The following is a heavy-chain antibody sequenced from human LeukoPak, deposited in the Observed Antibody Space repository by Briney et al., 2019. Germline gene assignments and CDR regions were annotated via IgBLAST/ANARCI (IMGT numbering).Heavy chain of an antibody. CDR3: ARASILWFGELSRWFDP. V-gene: IGHV4-34*01. D-gene: IGHD3-10*01. CDR1: GGSFSGYY. J-gene: IGHJ5*02. Sequence: SETLSLTCAVYGGSFSGYYWSWIRQPPGKGLEWIGEINHSGSTNYNPSPKSRVTISVDTSKNQFSLKLSSVTAADTAVYYCARASILWFGELSRWFDPWGQGTLVTVSS. CDR2: INHSGST.